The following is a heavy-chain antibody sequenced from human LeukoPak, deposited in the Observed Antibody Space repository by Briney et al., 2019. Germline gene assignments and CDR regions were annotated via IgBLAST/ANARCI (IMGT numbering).Heavy chain of an antibody. CDR2: ISGSGGST. J-gene: IGHJ4*02. CDR1: GFTFSSYA. Sequence: GGSLRLSCAASGFTFSSYAMSWVRQAPGKGLEWVSAISGSGGSTYYADSVKGRFTISRDNSKNTLYLQMNSLRAEDTAVYYCATRAGCSYGYHYYFDYWGQGTLVTVSS. V-gene: IGHV3-23*01. D-gene: IGHD5-18*01. CDR3: ATRAGCSYGYHYYFDY.